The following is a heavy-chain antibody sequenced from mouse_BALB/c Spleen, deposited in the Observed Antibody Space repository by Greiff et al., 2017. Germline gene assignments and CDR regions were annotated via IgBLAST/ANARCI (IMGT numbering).Heavy chain of an antibody. CDR3: ARNEGDSSCYDYYAMDY. V-gene: IGHV2-2*02. CDR2: IWSGGST. D-gene: IGHD3-2*01. Sequence: QVQLQQSGPGLVQPSQSLSITCTVSGFSLTRYGVHRVRQYPGKGLEWLGVIWSGGSTDYNAAFISRLSISKDNSKSQVFFKMNSLQANDAAIYYRARNEGDSSCYDYYAMDYWGQGTSVTVSS. J-gene: IGHJ4*01. CDR1: GFSLTRYG.